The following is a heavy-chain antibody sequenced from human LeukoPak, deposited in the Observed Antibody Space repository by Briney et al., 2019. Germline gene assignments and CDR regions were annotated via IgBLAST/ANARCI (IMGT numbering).Heavy chain of an antibody. CDR3: ARVAPSLGAGFDN. CDR2: IYYSGST. D-gene: IGHD3-16*01. CDR1: GGSISSSSYY. V-gene: IGHV4-39*07. J-gene: IGHJ4*02. Sequence: SETLSLTCTVSGGSISSSSYYWGWIRQPPGTGLEWIGSIYYSGSTYYNPSLKSRVTMSVDTSRNQFSLKLNSVTAADTAVYYCARVAPSLGAGFDNWGQGTLVTVSS.